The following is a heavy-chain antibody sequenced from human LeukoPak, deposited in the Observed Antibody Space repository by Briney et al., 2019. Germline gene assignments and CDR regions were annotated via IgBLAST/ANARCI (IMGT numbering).Heavy chain of an antibody. Sequence: ASVEVSCKASGYTFTSYGISWVRQAPGQGLEWMGWISAYNGNTNYAQKLQGRVTMTTDTSTSTAYMELRSLRSDDTAVYYCAIGGDSSGYYSSGFDPWGQGTLVTVSS. CDR3: AIGGDSSGYYSSGFDP. CDR1: GYTFTSYG. V-gene: IGHV1-18*01. CDR2: ISAYNGNT. D-gene: IGHD3-22*01. J-gene: IGHJ5*02.